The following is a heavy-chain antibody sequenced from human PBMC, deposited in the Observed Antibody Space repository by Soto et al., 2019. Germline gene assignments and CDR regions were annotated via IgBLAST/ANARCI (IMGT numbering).Heavy chain of an antibody. CDR3: ARDGAQYSSSWRGYFDY. D-gene: IGHD6-13*01. CDR2: IRSSSSSI. V-gene: IGHV3-48*02. J-gene: IGHJ4*02. CDR1: GFTFSTYS. Sequence: EVQLVESGGGLVQPGGSLRLSCAASGFTFSTYSMTWVRQAPGKGLEWVSYIRSSSSSIYYADSVKGRFTISRDNAKNSLYLQMNSLRDEDTAVYYCARDGAQYSSSWRGYFDYWGQGTLVTVSS.